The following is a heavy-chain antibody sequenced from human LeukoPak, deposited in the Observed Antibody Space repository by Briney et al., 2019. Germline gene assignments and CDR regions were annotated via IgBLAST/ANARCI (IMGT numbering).Heavy chain of an antibody. CDR2: IYSGGST. D-gene: IGHD3-22*01. Sequence: PGGSLRLSCAASGFTVSSNYMSWVRQAPRKGLEWVSVIYSGGSTYYADSVKGRFTISRDNSKNTLYLQMNSLRAEDTAVYYCARGYDSSGYYFDWFDPWGQGTLVTVSS. CDR1: GFTVSSNY. J-gene: IGHJ5*02. V-gene: IGHV3-53*01. CDR3: ARGYDSSGYYFDWFDP.